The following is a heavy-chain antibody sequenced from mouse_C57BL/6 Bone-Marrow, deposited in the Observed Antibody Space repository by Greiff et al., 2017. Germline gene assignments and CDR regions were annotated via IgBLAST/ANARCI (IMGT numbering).Heavy chain of an antibody. D-gene: IGHD4-1*01. V-gene: IGHV1-69*01. J-gene: IGHJ4*01. CDR1: GYTFTSSW. CDR2: IDPADGYT. Sequence: VQLQQPGAELVMPGASVKLSCKASGYTFTSSWMNWVKQRPGQGLEWIGEIDPADGYTNYNQKFKGKSTLTADKSSSPAYMQLSSLPSADSAVDYCVSGRSRCCRDAMDYWGQGTSVTVSS. CDR3: VSGRSRCCRDAMDY.